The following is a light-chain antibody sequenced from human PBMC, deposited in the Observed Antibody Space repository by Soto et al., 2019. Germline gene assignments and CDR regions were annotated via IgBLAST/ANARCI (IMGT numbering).Light chain of an antibody. CDR3: KQEENLTT. Sequence: DSHLTQSPSTMSGSVVDRVTITLQASQTITTYLNWYKQKPGRAPKLLIVDAANLEAGVPSRFRGSGSGTDFTFSVSCRQTEDIGTYYCKQEENLTTFGQGTRLEIK. CDR2: DAA. V-gene: IGKV1-33*01. CDR1: QTITTY. J-gene: IGKJ5*01.